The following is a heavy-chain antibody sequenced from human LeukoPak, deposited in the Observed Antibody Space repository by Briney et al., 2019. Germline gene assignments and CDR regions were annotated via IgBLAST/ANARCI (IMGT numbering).Heavy chain of an antibody. CDR3: AREFRQTYSSGWSLDY. V-gene: IGHV3-NL1*01. CDR2: IYGGRNNT. D-gene: IGHD6-19*01. J-gene: IGHJ4*02. Sequence: PGGSLRLSCAASGFTFSSYGMHWVRQAPGKGLEWVSVIYGGRNNTVYADSVKGRFTIYRDNSRNTIYLQIDSLRAEDTATYYCAREFRQTYSSGWSLDYWGQGTLVTVSS. CDR1: GFTFSSYG.